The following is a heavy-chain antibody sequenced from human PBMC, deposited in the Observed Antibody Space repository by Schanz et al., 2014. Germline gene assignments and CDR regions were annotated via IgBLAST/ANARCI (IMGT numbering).Heavy chain of an antibody. J-gene: IGHJ2*01. D-gene: IGHD3-16*02. CDR2: INHSGST. V-gene: IGHV4-34*01. CDR3: ARGHDYFWGSYRRSPWGYFDL. Sequence: QVQLQQWGAGLLKPSETLSLTCAVYGGSFSDYYWSWIRQPPGKGLEWIGEINHSGSTNYSPSLKSQFTISLDTSKNQFSLKLSSVTAADTAVYYCARGHDYFWGSYRRSPWGYFDLWGRGSLGTVSS. CDR1: GGSFSDYY.